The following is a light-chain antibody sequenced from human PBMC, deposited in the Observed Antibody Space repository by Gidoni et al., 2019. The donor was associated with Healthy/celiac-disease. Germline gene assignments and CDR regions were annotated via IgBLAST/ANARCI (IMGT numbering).Light chain of an antibody. Sequence: DLQMTQSPSTLSASVGDRVTITCRASQSIRSWLAWYQQKPGKAPKLLIYKASSLESGVPSRFSGSGSGTEFTLTSSSLQPDDLATYYCQQYNSYSRTFGQGTKVESK. CDR1: QSIRSW. CDR3: QQYNSYSRT. V-gene: IGKV1-5*03. J-gene: IGKJ1*01. CDR2: KAS.